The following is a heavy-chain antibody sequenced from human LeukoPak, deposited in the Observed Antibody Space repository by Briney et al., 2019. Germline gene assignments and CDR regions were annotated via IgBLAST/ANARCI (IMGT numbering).Heavy chain of an antibody. J-gene: IGHJ6*04. CDR2: IGTAGDP. CDR3: ARGTYYGSGSYYYDGLNYYYGMDV. D-gene: IGHD3-10*01. V-gene: IGHV3-13*05. Sequence: GGSLRLSCAASGFTFSSYDMHWVRQATGKGLEWVSAIGTAGDPYYPGSVKGRFTISRENAKNSSYLQMNSLRAGDTAVYYCARGTYYGSGSYYYDGLNYYYGMDVWGKGTTVTVSS. CDR1: GFTFSSYD.